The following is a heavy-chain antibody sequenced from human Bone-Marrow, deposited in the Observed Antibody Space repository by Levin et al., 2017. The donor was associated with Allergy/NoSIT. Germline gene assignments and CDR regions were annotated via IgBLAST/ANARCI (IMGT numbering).Heavy chain of an antibody. Sequence: ASVKVSCKGSGYSFTSYWIGWVRQMPGKGLEWMGIIYPGDSDTRYSPSFQGQVTISADKSISTAYLQWSSLKASDTAMYYCARPKRYYSSPFWFDYWGQGTLVTVSS. CDR3: ARPKRYYSSPFWFDY. J-gene: IGHJ4*02. CDR2: IYPGDSDT. D-gene: IGHD6-13*01. CDR1: GYSFTSYW. V-gene: IGHV5-51*01.